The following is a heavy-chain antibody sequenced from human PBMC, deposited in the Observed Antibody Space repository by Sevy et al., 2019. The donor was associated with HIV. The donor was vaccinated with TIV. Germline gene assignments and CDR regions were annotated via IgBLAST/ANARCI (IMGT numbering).Heavy chain of an antibody. V-gene: IGHV4-30-2*01. CDR2: IYHSGST. Sequence: SETLSLTCAVSGGSISSGGYSWSWIRQPPGKGLEGIGYIYHSGSTYYNPSLKSRVTISVDRSKNQFSLKLSSVTAAETAVYYCARVSVTTRDAFDIWGQGTMVTVSS. D-gene: IGHD4-17*01. J-gene: IGHJ3*02. CDR1: GGSISSGGYS. CDR3: ARVSVTTRDAFDI.